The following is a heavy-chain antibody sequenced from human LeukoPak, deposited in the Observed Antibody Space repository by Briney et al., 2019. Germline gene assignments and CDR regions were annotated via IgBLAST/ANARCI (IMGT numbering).Heavy chain of an antibody. CDR1: GFTFDDYA. Sequence: GGSLRLSCAASGFTFDDYAMHWVRQAPGKGLEWVSGISWNSGSIGYADSVKGRFTISRDNAKNSLYLQMNSLRAEDTAVYYCAKEGRQWLVRRPDYWGQGTLVTVSS. D-gene: IGHD6-19*01. CDR2: ISWNSGSI. J-gene: IGHJ4*02. V-gene: IGHV3-9*01. CDR3: AKEGRQWLVRRPDY.